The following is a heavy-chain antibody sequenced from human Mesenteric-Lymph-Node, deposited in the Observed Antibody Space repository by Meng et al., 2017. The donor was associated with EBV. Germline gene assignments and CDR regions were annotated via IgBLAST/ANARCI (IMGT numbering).Heavy chain of an antibody. V-gene: IGHV4-61*01. CDR1: GYCVNDFNYY. CDR3: ARGEKGPIDY. Sequence: QLLAAAPVLVNASVPLPLTCTGSGYCVNDFNYYWSWIRQPPGKGLEWIAYIYYSGSTTFNPSLKSRAAKSVNTSKNQFSPKLGSVTAADTAVYYCARGEKGPIDYWGQGTLVTVSS. CDR2: IYYSGST. J-gene: IGHJ4*02.